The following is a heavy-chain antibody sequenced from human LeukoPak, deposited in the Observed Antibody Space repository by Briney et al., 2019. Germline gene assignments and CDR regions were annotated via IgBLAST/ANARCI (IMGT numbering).Heavy chain of an antibody. CDR3: ARLDYDSSGLDYYYYYGMDV. J-gene: IGHJ6*02. CDR2: ISYDGSNK. V-gene: IGHV3-30-3*01. D-gene: IGHD3-22*01. Sequence: PGGSLRLSCAASGFTFSSYAMHWVRQAPGKGLEWVAAISYDGSNKYYADSVKGRFTISRDNSKNTLYLQMNSLRAEDTAVYYCARLDYDSSGLDYYYYYGMDVWGQGTTVTVSS. CDR1: GFTFSSYA.